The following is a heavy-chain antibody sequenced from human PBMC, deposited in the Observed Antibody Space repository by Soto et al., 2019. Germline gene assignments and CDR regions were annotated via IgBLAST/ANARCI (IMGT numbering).Heavy chain of an antibody. V-gene: IGHV1-46*01. Sequence: ASVKVSCKASGYTFTSYYMHWVRQAPGQGLEWMGIIYPSGGSASDAQKFQGRVTMTRDTSTSTVYMELSSLRSEDTAVYYCARVLPDTAMATHGFYIWGQGTMVTVSS. CDR3: ARVLPDTAMATHGFYI. CDR2: IYPSGGSA. CDR1: GYTFTSYY. J-gene: IGHJ3*02. D-gene: IGHD5-18*01.